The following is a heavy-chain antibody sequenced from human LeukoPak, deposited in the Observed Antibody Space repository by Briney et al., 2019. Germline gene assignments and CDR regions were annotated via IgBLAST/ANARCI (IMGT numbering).Heavy chain of an antibody. V-gene: IGHV4-59*01. Sequence: SETLSLTCTVSGGSISSYYWSWIRQPPGKGLEWIGYIYYSGSTNYNPSLKSRVTISVDTSKNQFSLKLSSVTAADTAVYYCATYYYGSEMDVWGKGTTVTISS. CDR1: GGSISSYY. CDR3: ATYYYGSEMDV. CDR2: IYYSGST. J-gene: IGHJ6*04. D-gene: IGHD3-10*01.